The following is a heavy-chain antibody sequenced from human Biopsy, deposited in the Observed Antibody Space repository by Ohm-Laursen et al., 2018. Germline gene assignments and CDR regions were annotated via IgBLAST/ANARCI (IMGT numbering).Heavy chain of an antibody. CDR1: GFTFASHA. D-gene: IGHD3-10*01. CDR2: ISGSGDTA. V-gene: IGHV3-23*01. CDR3: TKAGSQDGFDI. Sequence: SLRLSYAASGFTFASHAMRWVRQAPGKGLEWVSLISGSGDTAYYPDSVKGRFTISRDNSKNTLYLEMNSLRTEETAKYYCTKAGSQDGFDIWGPGTMVTVSS. J-gene: IGHJ3*02.